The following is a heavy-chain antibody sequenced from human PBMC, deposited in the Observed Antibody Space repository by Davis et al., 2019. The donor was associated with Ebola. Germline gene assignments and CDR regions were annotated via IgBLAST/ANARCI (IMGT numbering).Heavy chain of an antibody. V-gene: IGHV3-21*01. D-gene: IGHD6-13*01. J-gene: IGHJ4*02. CDR1: GFTFSSYS. Sequence: GESLKISCAASGFTFSSYSMNWVRQAPGKGLEWVSSITGSSTYIYYADSVKGRFTISRDNAKNSLYLQMNSLRVEDTAVYYRAREPTAAGLDYWGQGTLVTVSS. CDR2: ITGSSTYI. CDR3: AREPTAAGLDY.